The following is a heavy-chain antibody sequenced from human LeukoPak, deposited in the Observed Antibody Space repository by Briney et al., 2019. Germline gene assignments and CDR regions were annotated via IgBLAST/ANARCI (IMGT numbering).Heavy chain of an antibody. CDR2: MYTSGYI. CDR1: GGPISSYY. Sequence: PSETLSLTCTVSGGPISSYYWSWIRQPAGKGLEYIGRMYTSGYINYNPSLKSRVTLSIDTSKNQFSLKLSSVTAADTAVYYCAGSRYCGGGACYATFDYWGQGTLATVSS. CDR3: AGSRYCGGGACYATFDY. V-gene: IGHV4-4*07. D-gene: IGHD2-21*02. J-gene: IGHJ4*02.